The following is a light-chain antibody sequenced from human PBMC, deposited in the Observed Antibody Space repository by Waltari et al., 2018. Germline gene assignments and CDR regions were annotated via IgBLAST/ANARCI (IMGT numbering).Light chain of an antibody. Sequence: QSALTQPRSVSGSPGQSVTISCTGTRSDVGSYNFVSWYQQHPGKAPKPMLYDVTQRPSGVPHRFSGSKSGNTASLTISGLQPEDEADYYCSSYAGSYTWVFGGGTKLTVV. V-gene: IGLV2-11*01. CDR3: SSYAGSYTWV. CDR1: RSDVGSYNF. J-gene: IGLJ3*02. CDR2: DVT.